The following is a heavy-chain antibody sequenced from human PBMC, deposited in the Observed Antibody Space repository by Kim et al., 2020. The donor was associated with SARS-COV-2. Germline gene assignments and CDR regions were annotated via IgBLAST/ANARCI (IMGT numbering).Heavy chain of an antibody. Sequence: GGSLRLSCAASGFTFSSYSMNGVRQAPGKGLEWVSSISSSSSYIYYADSVKGRFTISRDNAKNSLYLQMNSLRAEDTAVYYCARLPAWLGVWGSYRYGGNFDCWGQGTLVTVSS. V-gene: IGHV3-21*01. CDR3: ARLPAWLGVWGSYRYGGNFDC. CDR2: ISSSSSYI. J-gene: IGHJ4*02. D-gene: IGHD3-16*02. CDR1: GFTFSSYS.